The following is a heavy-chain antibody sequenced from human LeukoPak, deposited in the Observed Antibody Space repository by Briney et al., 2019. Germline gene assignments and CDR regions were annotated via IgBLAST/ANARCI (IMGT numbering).Heavy chain of an antibody. J-gene: IGHJ4*02. Sequence: SETLSLTCTVSGGSISSGDYYWSWIHQPPGKGLEWIGNIYYSGSTYYNPSLKSRVTISVDTSKNQFSLKLSSVTAADTAVYYCARVGPGVWFHYWGQGTLVTVSS. CDR3: ARVGPGVWFHY. V-gene: IGHV4-30-4*01. CDR1: GGSISSGDYY. CDR2: IYYSGST. D-gene: IGHD3-16*01.